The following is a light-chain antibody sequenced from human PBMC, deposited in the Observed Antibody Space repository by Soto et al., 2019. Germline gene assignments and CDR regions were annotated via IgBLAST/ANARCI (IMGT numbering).Light chain of an antibody. V-gene: IGLV2-14*01. CDR2: EVR. J-gene: IGLJ1*01. CDR3: SSYTSSSTPV. Sequence: QSVLTQPASVSGSPGQSITISCTGTSSDVGGYNYVSWYQQHPGKAPKLMIYEVRNRPSGVSNRFSGSKSGNTASLTISGLQAEDEADYYCSSYTSSSTPVFGTGTKVTVL. CDR1: SSDVGGYNY.